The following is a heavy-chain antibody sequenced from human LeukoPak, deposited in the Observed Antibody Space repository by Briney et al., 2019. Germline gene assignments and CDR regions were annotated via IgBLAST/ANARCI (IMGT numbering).Heavy chain of an antibody. CDR2: SRNEANDYTT. CDR3: TRGGARTTVMYGMDV. V-gene: IGHV3-72*01. D-gene: IGHD4-17*01. CDR1: GFTFSDHY. J-gene: IGHJ6*02. Sequence: PGGSLRLACAASGFTFSDHYMDWVRQAPGKGLEWVGRSRNEANDYTTEYPASVNGRFTISRDDSKSSLYLRMNSLKIEDTAVYYCTRGGARTTVMYGMDVWGRGTTVIVSS.